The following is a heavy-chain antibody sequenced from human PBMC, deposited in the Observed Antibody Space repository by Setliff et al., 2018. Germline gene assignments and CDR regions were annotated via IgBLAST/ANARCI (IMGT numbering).Heavy chain of an antibody. D-gene: IGHD2-2*01. CDR1: DFSVGSVYY. CDR2: IYYSGTT. V-gene: IGHV4-38-2*01. J-gene: IGHJ2*01. CDR3: ARTSTGRYFDF. Sequence: PSETLSLTCAVSDFSVGSVYYWGWIRQPPGRGLEWIANIYYSGTTHCSPSFESRVTMSVDTSKNQVSLKLSSVTAADSALYYCARTSTGRYFDFWGRGTLVTVSS.